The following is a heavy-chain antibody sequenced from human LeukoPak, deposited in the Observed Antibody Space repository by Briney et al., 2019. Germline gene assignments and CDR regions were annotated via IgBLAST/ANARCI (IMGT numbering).Heavy chain of an antibody. J-gene: IGHJ4*02. Sequence: GGSLRLSCAASRFTFGNYGMTWVRQAPGKGLEWVSVISGSGGNTYYADSVKGRFTISRDNSKNTLYLQLNSLRAEDTAVYYCARDSTNYGGNLFGYWGQGTLVTVSS. V-gene: IGHV3-23*01. CDR3: ARDSTNYGGNLFGY. D-gene: IGHD4-23*01. CDR2: ISGSGGNT. CDR1: RFTFGNYG.